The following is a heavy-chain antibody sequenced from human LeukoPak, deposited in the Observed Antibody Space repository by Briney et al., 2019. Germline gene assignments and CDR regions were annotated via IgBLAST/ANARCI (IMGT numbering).Heavy chain of an antibody. J-gene: IGHJ6*02. CDR3: ARDRNSNYGLYYYYYGMDV. Sequence: GASVKVSCKASGYTFTGYYMHWVRQAPGQGLEWMGWINPNSGGTNYAQKFQGRVTMTRDTSISTAYMELSRLRSDDTAVYYCARDRNSNYGLYYYYYGMDVWGQGTTVTVSS. CDR1: GYTFTGYY. V-gene: IGHV1-2*02. D-gene: IGHD4-11*01. CDR2: INPNSGGT.